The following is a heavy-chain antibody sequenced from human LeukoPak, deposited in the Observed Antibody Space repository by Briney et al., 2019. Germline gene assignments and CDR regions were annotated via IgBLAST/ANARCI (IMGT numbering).Heavy chain of an antibody. V-gene: IGHV1-24*01. CDR1: GETLTESA. D-gene: IGHD3-10*02. CDR3: CSGSNYYHWYMDV. J-gene: IGHJ6*03. Sequence: ASVKVSSKISGETLTESAIHWVRQAPGKGLEWMGGFDPENGETVYAQKFQGRVTLTEDTSIDTAYMELSGLRSEDTAVYFCCSGSNYYHWYMDVWGKGTTVTVSS. CDR2: FDPENGET.